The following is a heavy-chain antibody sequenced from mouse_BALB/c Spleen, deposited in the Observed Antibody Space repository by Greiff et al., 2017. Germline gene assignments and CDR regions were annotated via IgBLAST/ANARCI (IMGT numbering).Heavy chain of an antibody. Sequence: DVKLVESGGGLVQPKGSLKLSCAASGFTFNTYAMNWVRQAPGKGLEWVARIRSKSNNYATYYADSVKDRFTISRDDSQSMLYLQMNNLKTEDTAMYYCVMSYGYCFDYWGQGTTLTVSS. D-gene: IGHD1-2*01. CDR3: VMSYGYCFDY. CDR1: GFTFNTYA. CDR2: IRSKSNNYAT. V-gene: IGHV10-1*02. J-gene: IGHJ2*01.